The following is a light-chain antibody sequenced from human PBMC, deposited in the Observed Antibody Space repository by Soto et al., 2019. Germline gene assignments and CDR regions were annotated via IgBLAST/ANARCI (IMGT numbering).Light chain of an antibody. CDR3: QQLNRYFWT. V-gene: IGKV1-9*01. J-gene: IGKJ1*01. CDR1: QGISSY. CDR2: AAS. Sequence: DIQLTQSPSFLSASVGDRVTITCRASQGISSYLAWYQQKPGKAPKLMIYAASTLQSGVPSRFSGSGSGTEFTLTIRSLQPEDFANYYWQQLNRYFWTFGQGTKVEIK.